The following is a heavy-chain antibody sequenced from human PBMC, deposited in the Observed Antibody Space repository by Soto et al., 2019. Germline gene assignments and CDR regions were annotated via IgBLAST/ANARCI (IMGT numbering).Heavy chain of an antibody. Sequence: PGGSLRLFCAASGFTFRSYAITWVRQAPGKGLEWVSVITYNGDNTFYADSVKGRFTIYRDNSKDTVYLQMNSLRAEDTAVYYCARYIRGPTVFYFDFWGPGVLVTVSS. D-gene: IGHD5-18*01. J-gene: IGHJ4*02. CDR1: GFTFRSYA. V-gene: IGHV3-23*01. CDR3: ARYIRGPTVFYFDF. CDR2: ITYNGDNT.